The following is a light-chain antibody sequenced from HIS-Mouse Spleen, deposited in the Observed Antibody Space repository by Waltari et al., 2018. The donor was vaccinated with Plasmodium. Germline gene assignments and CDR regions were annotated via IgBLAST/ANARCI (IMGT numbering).Light chain of an antibody. J-gene: IGKJ1*01. Sequence: DIQMTQSPSTLSASVGDRVTITCRASQSISSRVAWYQQKPGKAPKLLIFKASSLESGVPSRFSGSGSGTEFTLTISSLQPDDFATYYCKQYNSYSWTFGQGTKVESK. V-gene: IGKV1-5*03. CDR2: KAS. CDR3: KQYNSYSWT. CDR1: QSISSR.